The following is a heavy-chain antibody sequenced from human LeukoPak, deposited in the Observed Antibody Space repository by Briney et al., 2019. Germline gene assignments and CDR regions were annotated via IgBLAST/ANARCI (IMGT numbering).Heavy chain of an antibody. CDR1: GXTFSDYY. V-gene: IGHV3-11*03. Sequence: KPGGSLRLSCAASGXTFSDYYMSWIRQAPGKGLEWVSHVSSFSNFRSYADSVKGRFTISRDNAKNSLYLQVYSLRAEDTAVYYCARPTIAAAGNFEYWGQGILVTVSS. D-gene: IGHD6-13*01. CDR3: ARPTIAAAGNFEY. J-gene: IGHJ4*02. CDR2: VSSFSNFR.